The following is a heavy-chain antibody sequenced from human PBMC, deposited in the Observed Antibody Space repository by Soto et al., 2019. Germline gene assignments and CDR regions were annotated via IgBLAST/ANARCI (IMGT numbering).Heavy chain of an antibody. D-gene: IGHD3-10*01. CDR2: ISYDGSNK. J-gene: IGHJ4*02. CDR3: ARPYYGSGSYIFDY. Sequence: GSLRLSCAASGFTFSSYGMHWVRQAPGKGLEWVAVISYDGSNKYYADSVKGRFTISRDNSKNTLYLQMNSLRAEDTAVYYCARPYYGSGSYIFDYWGQGTLVTVSS. V-gene: IGHV3-30*03. CDR1: GFTFSSYG.